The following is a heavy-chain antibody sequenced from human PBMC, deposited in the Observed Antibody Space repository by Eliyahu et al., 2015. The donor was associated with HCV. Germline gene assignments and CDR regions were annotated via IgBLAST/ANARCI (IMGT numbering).Heavy chain of an antibody. Sequence: QVQLRESGPGLVRTSETLSVTCSXSSGSISXYQWSWIRQPPGKGLEXIGYIYYGGGPSYNPXPKSRASISVDTTKNQVSLKLKSVSAADTAVYYCARIEYDSSGYYFDYWGQGTLLTVS. V-gene: IGHV4-59*12. CDR2: IYYGGGP. CDR1: SGSISXYQ. D-gene: IGHD3-22*01. J-gene: IGHJ4*02. CDR3: ARIEYDSSGYYFDY.